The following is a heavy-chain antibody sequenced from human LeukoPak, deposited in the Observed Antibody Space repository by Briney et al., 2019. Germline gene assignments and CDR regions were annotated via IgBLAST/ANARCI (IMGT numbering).Heavy chain of an antibody. CDR1: GYTFTGYY. D-gene: IGHD2-2*01. V-gene: IGHV1-2*02. CDR2: INPTSGCT. Sequence: ASVTVSCKATGYTFTGYYIHWVRQAPGQGREWMGWINPTSGCTNYAQKFQGKVTMTTDTSISTAFMELSRLRSDATAVYYCAREGQLLSPQYNWFDPWGQGTLVSVSS. CDR3: AREGQLLSPQYNWFDP. J-gene: IGHJ5*02.